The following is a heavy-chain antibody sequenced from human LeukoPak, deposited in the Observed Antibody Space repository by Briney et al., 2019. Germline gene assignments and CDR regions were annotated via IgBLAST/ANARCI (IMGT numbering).Heavy chain of an antibody. CDR2: ISYDGSNK. CDR1: GFTFSSYG. V-gene: IGHV3-30*18. CDR3: AKCRIAAARKCYGMDV. Sequence: GRSLRLSCAASGFTFSSYGMHWVRQAPGKGLEWVAVISYDGSNKYYADSVKGRFTISRDNSKNTLYLQMNSLRAEDTAVYYCAKCRIAAARKCYGMDVWGQGTTVTVSS. J-gene: IGHJ6*02. D-gene: IGHD6-13*01.